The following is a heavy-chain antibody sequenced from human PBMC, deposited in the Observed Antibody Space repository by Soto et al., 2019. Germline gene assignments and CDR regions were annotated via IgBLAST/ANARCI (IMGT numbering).Heavy chain of an antibody. Sequence: ASVKVSCKASGGTVSSYAITWVRQAPGKGLEWMGVFIPIFVSAHYAPKFQGRITITADESTSTAYMELSGLTSEDTAIYYCARDVSSDTTGFRGYDLWGQGAQVTVSS. J-gene: IGHJ4*02. CDR2: FIPIFVSA. V-gene: IGHV1-69*13. CDR3: ARDVSSDTTGFRGYDL. CDR1: GGTVSSYA. D-gene: IGHD3-10*01.